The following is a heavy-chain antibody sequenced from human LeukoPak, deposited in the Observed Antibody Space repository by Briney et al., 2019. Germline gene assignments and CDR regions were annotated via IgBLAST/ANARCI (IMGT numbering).Heavy chain of an antibody. J-gene: IGHJ4*02. D-gene: IGHD3-10*01. CDR1: SVSVSNGDYY. CDR2: IYYTGSS. Sequence: SETLSLTCTVSSVSVSNGDYYWSWLRQPPGKALEWIGYIYYTGSSYYNPSLGGRATLSVDTSKNQFTVKLSSVTAAATALCYCARSQNYYGSGDYWGQGTLVTVSS. V-gene: IGHV4-61*08. CDR3: ARSQNYYGSGDY.